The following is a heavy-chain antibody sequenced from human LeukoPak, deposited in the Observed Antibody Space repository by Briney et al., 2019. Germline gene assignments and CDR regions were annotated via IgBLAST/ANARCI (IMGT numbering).Heavy chain of an antibody. J-gene: IGHJ4*02. Sequence: PGGSLRLSCAASGFTFSSYGMHWVRQAPGKGLGWVAVIWYDGSNKYYADSVKGRFTISRDNSKNTLYLQMNSLRAEDTAVYYCAKLTSSTWWGTFDYWGQGTLVTVSS. D-gene: IGHD6-13*01. CDR1: GFTFSSYG. V-gene: IGHV3-30*02. CDR3: AKLTSSTWWGTFDY. CDR2: IWYDGSNK.